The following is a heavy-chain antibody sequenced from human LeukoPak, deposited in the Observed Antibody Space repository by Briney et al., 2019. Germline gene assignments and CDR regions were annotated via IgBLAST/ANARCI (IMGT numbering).Heavy chain of an antibody. V-gene: IGHV1-18*01. CDR2: NSAYNGNT. J-gene: IGHJ6*02. CDR3: ARAIAVAGNYYYYYYGMDV. Sequence: ASVKVSCKASGYTFTSYGISWVRQAPGQGLEWMGWNSAYNGNTNYAQKLQGRVTMTTDTSTSTAYMELRSLRSDDTAVYYCARAIAVAGNYYYYYYGMDVWGQGTTVTVSS. D-gene: IGHD6-19*01. CDR1: GYTFTSYG.